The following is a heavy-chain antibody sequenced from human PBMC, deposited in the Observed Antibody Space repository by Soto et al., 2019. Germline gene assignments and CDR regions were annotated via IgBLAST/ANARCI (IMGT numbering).Heavy chain of an antibody. J-gene: IGHJ5*02. Sequence: QVQLVQSGAEVTEPGASVRVSCKAYGDTFSKFAIHWVRQAPGQRPEWMGWINADKGNTKYSEKFQGRVTITRDKSATTTYMELHSLTSEDTALYFCARDVLGRIALFSAGPERGWFDTWGQGTVVLVSS. CDR1: GDTFSKFA. V-gene: IGHV1-3*01. CDR3: ARDVLGRIALFSAGPERGWFDT. CDR2: INADKGNT. D-gene: IGHD2-8*01.